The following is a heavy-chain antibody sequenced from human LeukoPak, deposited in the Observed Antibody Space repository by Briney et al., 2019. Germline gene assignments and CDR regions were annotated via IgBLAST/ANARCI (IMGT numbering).Heavy chain of an antibody. V-gene: IGHV3-48*03. Sequence: GGSLRLSCAASGFTFSSYEMNWVRQAPGKGLEWVLYISSSGSTIYYADSVKGRFTISRDNAKNSLYLQMNSLRAEDTAVYYCASPFVVVTTGGVYWGQGTLVTVSS. CDR3: ASPFVVVTTGGVY. CDR1: GFTFSSYE. J-gene: IGHJ4*02. D-gene: IGHD2-21*02. CDR2: ISSSGSTI.